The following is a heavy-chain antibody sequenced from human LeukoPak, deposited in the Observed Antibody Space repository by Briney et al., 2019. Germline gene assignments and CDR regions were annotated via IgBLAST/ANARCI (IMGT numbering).Heavy chain of an antibody. D-gene: IGHD3-9*01. CDR2: ISAYNGNT. CDR3: ARSTYYDILTGPSLGY. Sequence: ASVKVSCKASGYTFTSYGISWVRQAPGQGLEWMGWISAYNGNTNYAQKLQGRVTMTTDTSTSTAYMELRSLRSDDTAVYYCARSTYYDILTGPSLGYWGQGTLVTVSS. J-gene: IGHJ4*02. V-gene: IGHV1-18*01. CDR1: GYTFTSYG.